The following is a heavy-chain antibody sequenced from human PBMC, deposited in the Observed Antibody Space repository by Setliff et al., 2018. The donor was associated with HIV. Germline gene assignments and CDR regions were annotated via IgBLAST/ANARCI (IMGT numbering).Heavy chain of an antibody. CDR3: ARVSSSYYFLGAFDS. D-gene: IGHD6-13*01. J-gene: IGHJ4*02. Sequence: SETLSLTCTVFGGSINSDSYYWTWIRQPAGKGLEWIGHIHTSGSTNYNPSLKSRVTISIDTSKNQFSLKLRSATATDTALYYCARVSSSYYFLGAFDSWGQGTLVTVS. CDR1: GGSINSDSYY. CDR2: IHTSGST. V-gene: IGHV4-61*09.